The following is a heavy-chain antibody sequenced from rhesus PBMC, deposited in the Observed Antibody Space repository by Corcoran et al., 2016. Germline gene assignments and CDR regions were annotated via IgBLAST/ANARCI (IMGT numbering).Heavy chain of an antibody. CDR1: GGSISSNY. J-gene: IGHJ4*01. CDR2: ISGSGGST. V-gene: IGHV4-173*01. D-gene: IGHD6-19*01. CDR3: ARDRSSLYYFDY. Sequence: QLQLQESGPGLVKPSETLSLTCAVPGGSISSNYWSWIRQPPGKGLEWIGRISGSGGSTDYNPSLKSRVTISTDTSKNRFPLKLSSVTAADTAVYYCARDRSSLYYFDYWGQGVLVTVSS.